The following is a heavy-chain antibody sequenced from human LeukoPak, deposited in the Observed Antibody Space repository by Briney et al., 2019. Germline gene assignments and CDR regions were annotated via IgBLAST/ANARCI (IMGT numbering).Heavy chain of an antibody. Sequence: SETLSLTCTVSGGSISSGSYYWGWLRQPAGTGLEWIGRIYTSGSTNYNPSLKSRVTISVDTSKNQFSLKLSSVTAADTAVYYCARDGDYGGFDYWGQGTLVTVSS. V-gene: IGHV4-61*02. CDR2: IYTSGST. J-gene: IGHJ4*02. CDR1: GGSISSGSYY. D-gene: IGHD4-17*01. CDR3: ARDGDYGGFDY.